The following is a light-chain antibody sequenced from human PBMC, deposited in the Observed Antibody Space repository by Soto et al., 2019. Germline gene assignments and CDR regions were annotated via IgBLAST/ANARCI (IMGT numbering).Light chain of an antibody. V-gene: IGKV3-15*01. Sequence: EIVMTQSPATLSVSPGERATLSCRASQSVSSNLAWYQQKPGQAPRLLIYGASTRATGIPARFSGSGSGTEFTLTISSLQSEDFAIYYCKHYNNWPPWTLGQGTKVEI. J-gene: IGKJ1*01. CDR2: GAS. CDR3: KHYNNWPPWT. CDR1: QSVSSN.